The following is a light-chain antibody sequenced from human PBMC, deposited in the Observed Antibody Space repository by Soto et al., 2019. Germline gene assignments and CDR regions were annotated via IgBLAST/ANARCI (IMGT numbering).Light chain of an antibody. Sequence: DIVLTQSPATLSLSPGERATLSCRASRSFASSYLAWYQHKPGQAPRLLIYAASIRATGIPDRFTGSGSATDFTLTISGLEPDDSAVYYCHHYDSSPPYTFGQGTKLEIK. J-gene: IGKJ2*01. V-gene: IGKV3-20*01. CDR1: RSFASSY. CDR3: HHYDSSPPYT. CDR2: AAS.